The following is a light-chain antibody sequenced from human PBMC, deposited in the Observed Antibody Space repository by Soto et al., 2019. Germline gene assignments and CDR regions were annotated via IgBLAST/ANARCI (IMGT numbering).Light chain of an antibody. V-gene: IGKV3-11*01. CDR3: QQRSNWIT. Sequence: EIVLTQSPATLSLSPGEGATLSCRASQSVGSYLAWYQQKPGQAPRLLIYDTSNRATGIPARFSGSGSGTDFTLTISSLEPEDFAIYYCQQRSNWITFVQGTRLEIE. CDR2: DTS. J-gene: IGKJ5*01. CDR1: QSVGSY.